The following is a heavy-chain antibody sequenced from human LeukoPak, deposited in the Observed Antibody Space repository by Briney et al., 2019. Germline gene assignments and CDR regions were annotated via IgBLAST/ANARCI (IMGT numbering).Heavy chain of an antibody. V-gene: IGHV1-69*13. J-gene: IGHJ4*02. CDR3: ATPSGEDIVVVTY. CDR2: IIPIFGTA. D-gene: IGHD2-2*01. Sequence: LVKVSCKASGGTFSSYAISWVRQAPGQGLEWMGGIIPIFGTANYAQKFQGRVTITADESTSTAYMELSSLRSEDTAVYYCATPSGEDIVVVTYWGQGTLVTVSS. CDR1: GGTFSSYA.